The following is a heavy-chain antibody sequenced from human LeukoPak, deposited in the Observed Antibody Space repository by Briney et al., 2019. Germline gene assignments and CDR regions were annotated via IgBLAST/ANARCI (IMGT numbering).Heavy chain of an antibody. V-gene: IGHV3-53*01. Sequence: GGSLRLSCAASGFTVSSNYMSWVRQAPGKGLEWVSIIYAGGNTYYAESVKGRFTISRDNSKNTVYLQVNTLRAEDTAVYYCAKAVSYADYYFDYWGQGTLVTVSS. J-gene: IGHJ4*02. CDR1: GFTVSSNY. CDR3: AKAVSYADYYFDY. D-gene: IGHD4-17*01. CDR2: IYAGGNT.